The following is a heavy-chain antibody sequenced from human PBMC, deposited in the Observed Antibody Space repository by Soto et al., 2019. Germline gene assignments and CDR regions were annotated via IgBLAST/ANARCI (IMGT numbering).Heavy chain of an antibody. J-gene: IGHJ4*02. Sequence: QVQLVESGGGVVQPGRSLRLSCAASGFTFSSYGMHWVRQAPGKGLEWVAVISYDGSNKYYADSVKGRFTISRDNSKNRLYLQMNSLRAEDTAVYYCGKDVKGYFDWLLLTGPGGQFDYWGQGTLVTVSS. V-gene: IGHV3-30*18. CDR3: GKDVKGYFDWLLLTGPGGQFDY. CDR2: ISYDGSNK. D-gene: IGHD3-9*01. CDR1: GFTFSSYG.